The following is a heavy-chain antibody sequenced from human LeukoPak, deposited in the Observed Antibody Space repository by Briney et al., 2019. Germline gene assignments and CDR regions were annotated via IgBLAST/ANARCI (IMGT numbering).Heavy chain of an antibody. Sequence: PSETLSLTCAVSGGSISQYYWSWLRQAPGKGLEWIGHIHASGTTTYNPSLKSRVTMSVDTSNNQFSLTLATVTEADTAVYYCARLPYCSSTSCYNYFDYWGQGTLVTVSS. CDR3: ARLPYCSSTSCYNYFDY. V-gene: IGHV4-4*08. CDR2: IHASGTT. CDR1: GGSISQYY. D-gene: IGHD2-2*02. J-gene: IGHJ4*02.